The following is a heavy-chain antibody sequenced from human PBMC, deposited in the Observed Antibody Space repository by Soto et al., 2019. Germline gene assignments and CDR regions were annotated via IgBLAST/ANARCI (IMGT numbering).Heavy chain of an antibody. Sequence: ASVKVSCKASGGTLSSYAISWVRQAPGQGLEWMGGIIPIFGTANYAQKFQGRVTITADESTSTAYMELSSLRSEDTAVYYCARELLWFGESYNWFDPWGQGTLVTVSS. CDR2: IIPIFGTA. CDR1: GGTLSSYA. CDR3: ARELLWFGESYNWFDP. D-gene: IGHD3-10*01. V-gene: IGHV1-69*13. J-gene: IGHJ5*02.